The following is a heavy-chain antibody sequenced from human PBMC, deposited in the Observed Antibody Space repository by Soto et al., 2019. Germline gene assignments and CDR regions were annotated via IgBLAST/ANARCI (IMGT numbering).Heavy chain of an antibody. D-gene: IGHD6-13*01. Sequence: GASVKVSCKASGGTFSSYTISWVRQAPGQGLEWMGRIIPILGIANYAQKFQGRVTITADKSTSTAYMELSSLRSEDTAVYYCARFIAAADYYFDYWGQGTLVTVSS. V-gene: IGHV1-69*02. CDR2: IIPILGIA. J-gene: IGHJ4*02. CDR1: GGTFSSYT. CDR3: ARFIAAADYYFDY.